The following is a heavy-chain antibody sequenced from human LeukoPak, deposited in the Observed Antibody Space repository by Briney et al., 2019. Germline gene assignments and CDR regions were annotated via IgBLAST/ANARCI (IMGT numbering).Heavy chain of an antibody. CDR3: ARDSGSYGDAFDI. D-gene: IGHD1-26*01. CDR2: ISSSSSYI. Sequence: GGSLRLSCAASGFTFSSYSKNWVRQAPGKGLEWVSSISSSSSYIYYADSVKGRFTFSRDNAKNSLYLQMNSLRAEDTAVYYCARDSGSYGDAFDIWGQGTMVTVSS. CDR1: GFTFSSYS. V-gene: IGHV3-21*01. J-gene: IGHJ3*02.